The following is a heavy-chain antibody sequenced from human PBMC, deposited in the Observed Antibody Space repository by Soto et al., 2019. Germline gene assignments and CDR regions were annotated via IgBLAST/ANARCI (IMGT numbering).Heavy chain of an antibody. CDR3: QLDSSGYYYGY. CDR1: GFTFSSYS. J-gene: IGHJ4*02. V-gene: IGHV3-21*01. D-gene: IGHD3-22*01. Sequence: GGSLRLSCAASGFTFSSYSMNWVRQAPGKGLEWGSSIRSSSSYIYYADSVKGRFTISRDNAKNSLYLQMNSLRAEDTAVYYCQLDSSGYYYGYWGQGTLVTVSS. CDR2: IRSSSSYI.